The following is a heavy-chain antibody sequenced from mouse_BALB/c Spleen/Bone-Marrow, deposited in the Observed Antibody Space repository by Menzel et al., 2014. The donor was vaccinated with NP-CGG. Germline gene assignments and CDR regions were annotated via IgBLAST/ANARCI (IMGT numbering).Heavy chain of an antibody. D-gene: IGHD2-2*01. CDR2: INPYNDGT. Sequence: VQLQQSGPELVKPGASVKMSCKASGYTFTSYVMHWVKQKPGQGLEWIGYINPYNDGTKYNEKFKGKATLTSDKSSSSAYMELSSLTSEDAAVYYCARREDGYGTFYWYVDGWGAGTTVTVSS. CDR1: GYTFTSYV. J-gene: IGHJ1*01. CDR3: ARREDGYGTFYWYVDG. V-gene: IGHV1-14*01.